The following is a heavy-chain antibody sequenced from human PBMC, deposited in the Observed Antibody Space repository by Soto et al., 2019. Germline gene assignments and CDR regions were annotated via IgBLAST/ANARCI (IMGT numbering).Heavy chain of an antibody. CDR2: TYYTADT. Sequence: SETLSLTCIVSGVSIRSYFWSWIRQPPGKGLEWIGYTYYTADTKYSPSFESRATISADPSKKQFSLSLSPVSAADTALYFCAGSKNRGESIDYWGQGALVTVYS. J-gene: IGHJ4*02. CDR1: GVSIRSYF. CDR3: AGSKNRGESIDY. D-gene: IGHD6-6*01. V-gene: IGHV4-59*01.